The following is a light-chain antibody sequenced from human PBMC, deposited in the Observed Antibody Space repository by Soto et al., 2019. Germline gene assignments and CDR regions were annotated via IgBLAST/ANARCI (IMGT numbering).Light chain of an antibody. CDR3: SSYTTSSTYV. CDR2: DVS. V-gene: IGLV2-18*02. CDR1: SSDVGSNNR. Sequence: QSALTQPPSVSGSPGQSVAISCTGTSSDVGSNNRVSWYQQPPGTAPXLMIYDVSNRPSGVPDRFSGSKSGNTAXLTISGLQAEDEADYYCSSYTTSSTYVFGTGTKLTVL. J-gene: IGLJ1*01.